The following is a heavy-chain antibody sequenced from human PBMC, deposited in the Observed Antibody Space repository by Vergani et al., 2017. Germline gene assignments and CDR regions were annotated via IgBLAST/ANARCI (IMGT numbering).Heavy chain of an antibody. CDR2: IIPIFGTA. CDR3: AIEKDIVVVPAAMGCAFDI. D-gene: IGHD2-2*01. CDR1: GGTFSSYA. V-gene: IGHV1-69*12. Sequence: QVQLVQSGAEVKKPGSSVKVSCKASGGTFSSYAISWVRQAPGQGLEWMGGIIPIFGTANYAQKFQGRVTITADESTSTAYMELSSLRSEDTAVYYCAIEKDIVVVPAAMGCAFDIWGQGTMVTVSS. J-gene: IGHJ3*02.